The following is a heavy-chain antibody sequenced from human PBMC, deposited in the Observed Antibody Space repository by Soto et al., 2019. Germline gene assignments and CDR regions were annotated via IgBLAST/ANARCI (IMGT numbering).Heavy chain of an antibody. CDR3: ARDRVIGSGRHDL. D-gene: IGHD3-10*01. CDR2: IKTDGSET. V-gene: IGHV3-74*01. Sequence: PGGSLRLSCAASGFTFSSHWMHLVRQVPGKGLACVSRIKTDGSETHYADSVKGRFTISRDNARNTLYLQMNILSVEDTAVYYCARDRVIGSGRHDLWGVGTLVHVSS. J-gene: IGHJ5*02. CDR1: GFTFSSHW.